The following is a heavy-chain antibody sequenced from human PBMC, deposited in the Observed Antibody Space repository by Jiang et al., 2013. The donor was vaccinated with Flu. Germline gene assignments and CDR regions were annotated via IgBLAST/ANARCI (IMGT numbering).Heavy chain of an antibody. D-gene: IGHD3-3*01. J-gene: IGHJ5*02. CDR3: ARDQSGGYNWFDP. CDR2: VYYSGTA. CDR1: GGSITSYH. Sequence: PSETLSLTCTVSGGSITSYHWTWIRQPPGKGLDWIGSVYYSGTANYNPSLKSRVTISVDTSKNQFSLNLNSVTAADTAVYYCARDQSGGYNWFDPWGPGTLVTVSS. V-gene: IGHV4-59*01.